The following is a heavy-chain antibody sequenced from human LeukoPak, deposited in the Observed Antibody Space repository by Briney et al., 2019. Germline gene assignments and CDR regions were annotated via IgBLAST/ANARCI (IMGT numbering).Heavy chain of an antibody. CDR1: GFTFSIHG. Sequence: QPGGSLRLSCAASGFTFSIHGMNWVRQAPGKGLEGVSGISPGGEIPYYADSVKGRFTRSRDNSKDTLSLQMHSLRAEDTATYYCAKDDGWLYYNHWGQGTLVTVSS. J-gene: IGHJ4*02. D-gene: IGHD3-22*01. V-gene: IGHV3-23*01. CDR2: ISPGGEIP. CDR3: AKDDGWLYYNH.